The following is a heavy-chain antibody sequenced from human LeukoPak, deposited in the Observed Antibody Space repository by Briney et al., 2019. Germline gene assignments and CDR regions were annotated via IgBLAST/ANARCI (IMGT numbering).Heavy chain of an antibody. Sequence: PSETLSLTCAVSGGSISSSNWWSWVRQPPGKGLEWIGEIYHSGSTNYNPSLKSRVTISVDKSKNQFFLKLSSVTAADTAVYYCARFHPITGTTADRNFDYWGQGTLVTVSS. J-gene: IGHJ4*02. CDR3: ARFHPITGTTADRNFDY. V-gene: IGHV4-4*02. CDR1: GGSISSSNW. D-gene: IGHD1-20*01. CDR2: IYHSGST.